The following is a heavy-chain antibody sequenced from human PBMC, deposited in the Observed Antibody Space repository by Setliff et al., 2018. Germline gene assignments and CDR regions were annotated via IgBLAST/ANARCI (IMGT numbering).Heavy chain of an antibody. V-gene: IGHV3-48*04. Sequence: GGSLRLSCAGSGFTFSSHSMNWVRQAPGKGLEWISYISSTSGTIYHADSVKGRFTISRDNARNSLYLQMNSLRVGDTAVYYCARLALTGYDSSGYYYALEYYYYMDVWGKGTTVTVSS. J-gene: IGHJ6*03. D-gene: IGHD3-22*01. CDR1: GFTFSSHS. CDR2: ISSTSGTI. CDR3: ARLALTGYDSSGYYYALEYYYYMDV.